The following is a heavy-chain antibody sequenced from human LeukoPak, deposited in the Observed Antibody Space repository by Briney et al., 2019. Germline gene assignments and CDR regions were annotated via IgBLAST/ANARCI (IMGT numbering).Heavy chain of an antibody. CDR1: GGSFSGYY. CDR3: ARGSWFDP. V-gene: IGHV4-34*01. J-gene: IGHJ5*02. Sequence: PSETLSLTCAVYGGSFSGYYWGWIRQPPGKGLEWLGEINHSGSTNYNPSLKSRVTISVDTSKNQFSLKLSSVTAADTAVYYCARGSWFDPWGQGTLVTVSS. CDR2: INHSGST.